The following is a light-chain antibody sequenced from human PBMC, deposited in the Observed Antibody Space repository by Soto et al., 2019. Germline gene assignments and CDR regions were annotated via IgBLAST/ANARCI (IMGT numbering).Light chain of an antibody. CDR1: SSDVGGYNY. V-gene: IGLV2-14*01. CDR3: SSYTNSDTWV. J-gene: IGLJ3*02. Sequence: QAVVTQPASVSGSPGQSITISCTGTSSDVGGYNYVSWYQQHPGQVPKLTIYEVTNRPSGVSSRFSGSKSGNTASLTISGLHAEDEADYYCSSYTNSDTWVFGGGTKVTVL. CDR2: EVT.